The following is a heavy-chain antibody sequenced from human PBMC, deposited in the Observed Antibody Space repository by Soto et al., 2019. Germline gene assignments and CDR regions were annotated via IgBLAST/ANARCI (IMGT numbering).Heavy chain of an antibody. CDR2: IKSKTDGGTT. V-gene: IGHV3-15*01. Sequence: EVQLVESGGGLVKPGGSLRLSCAASGFTFSNAWMSWVRQAPGKGLEWVGRIKSKTDGGTTDYAAPVKGRFTISRXDSKNTLYLQMNSLKTEDTAVYYCTTDWTSWAFDIWGQGTMVTVSS. CDR3: TTDWTSWAFDI. J-gene: IGHJ3*02. CDR1: GFTFSNAW. D-gene: IGHD3-3*01.